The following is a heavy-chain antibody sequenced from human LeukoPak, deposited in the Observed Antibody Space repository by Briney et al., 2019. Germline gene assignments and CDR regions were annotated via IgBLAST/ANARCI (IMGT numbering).Heavy chain of an antibody. CDR1: GGSFSGYY. Sequence: SETLSLTCAVYGGSFSGYYWSWIRQPPGKGLEWIGEINHSGSTIYNPSLKSRVTISVDTSKNQFSLKLSSVTAADTAVYYCARVSRYCSSTSCYRYYYMDVWGKGTTVTVSS. CDR3: ARVSRYCSSTSCYRYYYMDV. CDR2: INHSGST. J-gene: IGHJ6*03. D-gene: IGHD2-2*01. V-gene: IGHV4-34*01.